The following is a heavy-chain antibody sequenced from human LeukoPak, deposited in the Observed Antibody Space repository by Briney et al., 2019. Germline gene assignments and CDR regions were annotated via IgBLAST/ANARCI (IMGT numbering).Heavy chain of an antibody. D-gene: IGHD3-10*01. V-gene: IGHV3-30*03. CDR1: GFTFSSYG. J-gene: IGHJ4*02. CDR2: ISYDGSNK. Sequence: GGSLRLSCAASGFTFSSYGMHWVRQAPGKGLEWVAVISYDGSNKYYADSVKGRFTISRDNSKNTLYLQMNSPRAEDTAVYYCAREDNYYGSGTPFDYWGQGTLVTVSS. CDR3: AREDNYYGSGTPFDY.